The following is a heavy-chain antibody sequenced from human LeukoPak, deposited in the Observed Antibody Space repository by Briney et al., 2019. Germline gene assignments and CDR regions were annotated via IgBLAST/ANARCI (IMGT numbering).Heavy chain of an antibody. CDR3: ARGDDGSDYLRNFDY. CDR2: VYPGDSDT. CDR1: GYSFTSYW. V-gene: IGHV5-51*01. D-gene: IGHD4-11*01. Sequence: GESLKISCKGSGYSFTSYWIGWVRQMPGKGLEWMGIVYPGDSDTRYSPSFQGQVTISADKSISTAYLQWSSLKASDTAMYYCARGDDGSDYLRNFDYWGQGTLVTVSS. J-gene: IGHJ4*02.